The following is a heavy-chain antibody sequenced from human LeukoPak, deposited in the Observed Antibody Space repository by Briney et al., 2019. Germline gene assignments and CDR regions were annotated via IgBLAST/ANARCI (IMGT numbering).Heavy chain of an antibody. Sequence: GGSLRLSCAASGFTFSSYWMSWVRQAPGKGLEWVANIKQDGSEKYYVDSVKGRFTISRDNAKNSLYLQMNSLRAEDTAVYYCAKDLDTAAAGTPFDYWGQGTLVTVSS. D-gene: IGHD6-13*01. J-gene: IGHJ4*02. CDR1: GFTFSSYW. CDR2: IKQDGSEK. CDR3: AKDLDTAAAGTPFDY. V-gene: IGHV3-7*03.